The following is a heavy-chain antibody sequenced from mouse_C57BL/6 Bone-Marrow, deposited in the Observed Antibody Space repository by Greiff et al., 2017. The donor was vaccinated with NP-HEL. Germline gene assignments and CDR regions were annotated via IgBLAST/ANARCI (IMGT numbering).Heavy chain of an antibody. Sequence: QVQLQQSGAELMKPGASVKLSCKATGYTFTGYWIEWVKQRPGHGLEWIGEILPGSGSTNYNEKFKGKATFTADTSSNTAYMQLRSLTTEDSAIYYCARWALYDGYSYYFDYWGQGTTLTVSS. CDR3: ARWALYDGYSYYFDY. J-gene: IGHJ2*01. CDR2: ILPGSGST. CDR1: GYTFTGYW. D-gene: IGHD2-3*01. V-gene: IGHV1-9*01.